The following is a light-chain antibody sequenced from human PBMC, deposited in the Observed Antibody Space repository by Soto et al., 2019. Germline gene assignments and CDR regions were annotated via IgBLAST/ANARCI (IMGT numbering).Light chain of an antibody. CDR1: QSMTSW. CDR2: KAS. Sequence: DIQMTQSPSTLSASVGDRVTITCRASQSMTSWLAWYQQKPGKDPKLLIYKASSLESGVPSRFSGSGSGTEFTLTISSLQPDDFATYYCQQYNSYPFTFGPGTKVDIK. V-gene: IGKV1-5*03. J-gene: IGKJ3*01. CDR3: QQYNSYPFT.